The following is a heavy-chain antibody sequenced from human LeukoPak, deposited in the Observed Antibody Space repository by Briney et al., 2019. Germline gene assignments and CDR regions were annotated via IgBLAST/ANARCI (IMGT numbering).Heavy chain of an antibody. CDR2: IYYSGST. Sequence: SETLSLTCTVSGGSISSYYWSWSRQPPGKGLEWIGYIYYSGSTNYNPSLKSRVTISVDTSKNQFSLKLSSVTAADTAVYYCARVRITMVRGVIYYYGMDVWGQGTTVTVSS. CDR3: ARVRITMVRGVIYYYGMDV. V-gene: IGHV4-59*01. D-gene: IGHD3-10*01. CDR1: GGSISSYY. J-gene: IGHJ6*02.